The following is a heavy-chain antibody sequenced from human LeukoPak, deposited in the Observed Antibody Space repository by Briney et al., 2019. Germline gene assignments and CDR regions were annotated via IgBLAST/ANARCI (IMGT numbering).Heavy chain of an antibody. D-gene: IGHD3-22*01. V-gene: IGHV3-30-3*02. CDR3: AKSSYYDSSGYYREYYFDY. Sequence: PGKSLRLSCAASGFTFSGYPIHWVRQAPGKGLEWVAVISYDGSNKYYADSVKGRFTISRDNSKSTLFLQMNSLRAEDTAVYYCAKSSYYDSSGYYREYYFDYWGQGTLVTVSS. CDR2: ISYDGSNK. J-gene: IGHJ4*02. CDR1: GFTFSGYP.